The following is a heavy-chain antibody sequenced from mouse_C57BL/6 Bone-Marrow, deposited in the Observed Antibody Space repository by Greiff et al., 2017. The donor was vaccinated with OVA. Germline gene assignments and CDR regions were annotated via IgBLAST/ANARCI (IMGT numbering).Heavy chain of an antibody. Sequence: QVQLQQPGAELVKPGASVKLSCKASGYTFTSYWMHWVKQRPGQGLEWIGMIHPNSGSTNYNEKFKSKATLTVDKSSSTAYMQLSILTSEDAAVYYCARRECSYWYFDVWGTGTTVTVSS. J-gene: IGHJ1*03. CDR3: ARRECSYWYFDV. V-gene: IGHV1-64*01. CDR2: IHPNSGST. CDR1: GYTFTSYW.